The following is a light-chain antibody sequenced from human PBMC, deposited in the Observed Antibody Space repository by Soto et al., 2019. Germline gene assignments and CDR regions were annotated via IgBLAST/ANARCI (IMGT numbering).Light chain of an antibody. Sequence: QSVLTQPPSASGTPGQRVAISCSGSNSNIGGRNAVYWYQQVPGTAPKLLIHHNSLRHSGVPDRFSGSKSGTSGSLAISGLRSDDEADYYCAAWDDSLSAVVFGGGTKVTVL. J-gene: IGLJ2*01. CDR3: AAWDDSLSAVV. V-gene: IGLV1-47*02. CDR1: NSNIGGRNA. CDR2: HNS.